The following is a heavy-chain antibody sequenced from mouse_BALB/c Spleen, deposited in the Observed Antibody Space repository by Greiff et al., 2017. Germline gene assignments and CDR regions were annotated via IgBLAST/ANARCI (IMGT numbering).Heavy chain of an antibody. CDR3: ARDYYGYAMDY. Sequence: EVKLMESGGGLVKPGGSLKLSCAASGFTFSSYAMSWVRQSPEKRLEWVAEISSGGSYTYYPDTVTGRFTISRDNAKNTLYLEMSSLRSEDTAMYYCARDYYGYAMDYWGQGTSVTVSS. D-gene: IGHD1-1*02. CDR1: GFTFSSYA. V-gene: IGHV5-9-4*01. CDR2: ISSGGSYT. J-gene: IGHJ4*01.